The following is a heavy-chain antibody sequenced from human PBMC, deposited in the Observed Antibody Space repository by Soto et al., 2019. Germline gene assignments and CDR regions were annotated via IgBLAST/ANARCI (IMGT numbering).Heavy chain of an antibody. CDR2: ISAYTGNT. Sequence: QVQLVQSGAEVKKPGASVKVSCKASGYTFTSYGISWVRQAPGQGLEWMGWISAYTGNTNYAQKLQGRVTMTTDTPTSTAYMELRSLRSDDTAVYYCARGLYSSSSRNYYGMDVWGQGTTVTVSS. D-gene: IGHD6-6*01. V-gene: IGHV1-18*01. CDR1: GYTFTSYG. J-gene: IGHJ6*02. CDR3: ARGLYSSSSRNYYGMDV.